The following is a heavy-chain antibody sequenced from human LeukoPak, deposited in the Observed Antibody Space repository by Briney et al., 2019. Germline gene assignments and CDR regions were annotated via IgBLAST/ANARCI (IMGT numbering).Heavy chain of an antibody. CDR2: IYYTGST. D-gene: IGHD4-17*01. CDR1: GGSISGDY. Sequence: SETLSLTCTVSGGSISGDYWSWIRQSLQGLEWIGYIYYTGSTNYNPSLKSRVIISVDTSKNQFSLKVSSVTAADTAVYYCVRSKSGTYGWFDPWGQGTLVTVSS. CDR3: VRSKSGTYGWFDP. V-gene: IGHV4-59*01. J-gene: IGHJ5*02.